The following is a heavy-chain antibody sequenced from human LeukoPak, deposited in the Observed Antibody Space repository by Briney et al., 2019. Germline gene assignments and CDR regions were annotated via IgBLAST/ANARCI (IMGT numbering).Heavy chain of an antibody. J-gene: IGHJ3*02. CDR2: IYTSGYT. D-gene: IGHD3-16*02. V-gene: IGHV4-61*02. CDR1: SASVSSCSYF. Sequence: PSQTLSLTCSVSSASVSSCSYFWNWIRQPAGKGLEWLGRIYTSGYTNYNPSLRSRVTISLDTSKSQFSLKLTAVTAADTAIYFCARTYYDRVSGSFRHDTFEIWGQGTLITVSS. CDR3: ARTYYDRVSGSFRHDTFEI.